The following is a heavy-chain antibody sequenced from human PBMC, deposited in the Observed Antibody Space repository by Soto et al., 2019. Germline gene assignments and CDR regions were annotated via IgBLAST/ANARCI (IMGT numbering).Heavy chain of an antibody. Sequence: SETLSLTCTVSGGSISSYYWSWIRQPPGKGLEWIGYIYNSGSTNFNPSLKSRVTISVDTSKNQFSLKLSSVTAADTAVYYCARHGLSGTPGAVYFDYWGQGLPVTVSS. CDR1: GGSISSYY. CDR2: IYNSGST. D-gene: IGHD1-26*01. J-gene: IGHJ4*02. V-gene: IGHV4-59*08. CDR3: ARHGLSGTPGAVYFDY.